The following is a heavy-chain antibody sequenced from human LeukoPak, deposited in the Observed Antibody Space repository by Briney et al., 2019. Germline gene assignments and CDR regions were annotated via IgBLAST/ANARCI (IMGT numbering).Heavy chain of an antibody. Sequence: GGSLRLSCAAPGITFNTYSMHWVRQAPGKGLEWVAVIWYDGSDEYYTDSVKGRFTIFRDNSKNTLYLQMNSLRAEDTAIYYCARAGDAFDLWGQGTMVTVSS. J-gene: IGHJ3*01. CDR2: IWYDGSDE. CDR3: ARAGDAFDL. CDR1: GITFNTYS. V-gene: IGHV3-33*08.